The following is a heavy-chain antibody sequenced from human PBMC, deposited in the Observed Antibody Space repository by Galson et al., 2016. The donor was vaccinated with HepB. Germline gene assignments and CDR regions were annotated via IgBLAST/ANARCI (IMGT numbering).Heavy chain of an antibody. CDR2: IFSDDEI. V-gene: IGHV2-26*01. Sequence: PALVKPTQTLTLTCTVSGFSLSTSRMGVSWIRQPPGKALECLAHIFSDDEISYNSSLRARLTISKDASKSQVVLTMTDMDPADTATYFCARMPDFGDYFDYWGQGTLVTVSS. CDR1: GFSLSTSRMG. D-gene: IGHD4-17*01. CDR3: ARMPDFGDYFDY. J-gene: IGHJ4*02.